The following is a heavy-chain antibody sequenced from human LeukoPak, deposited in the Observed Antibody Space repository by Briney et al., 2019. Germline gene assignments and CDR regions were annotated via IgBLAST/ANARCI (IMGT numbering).Heavy chain of an antibody. D-gene: IGHD2-15*01. Sequence: SETLSLTCTGSGGSISSNNYYWGWIRQPPGKGLEWIGTIFYIGSTYYNPSLKSRVTISVDTSKNQFSLKLSSVTAADTAVYYCARVLVGGGSWGYDYWGQGTLVTVSS. CDR2: IFYIGST. CDR1: GGSISSNNYY. V-gene: IGHV4-39*07. J-gene: IGHJ4*02. CDR3: ARVLVGGGSWGYDY.